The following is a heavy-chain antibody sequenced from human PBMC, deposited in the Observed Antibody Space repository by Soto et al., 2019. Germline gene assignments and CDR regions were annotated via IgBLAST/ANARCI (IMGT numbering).Heavy chain of an antibody. V-gene: IGHV4-31*03. Sequence: SETLSLTCTVSGGSIISGGYYFICIRQHPWNGLELIGYIYYSGSTYYNPSLKSRVTISVDTSKNQFSLKLSSVTAADTAVYYCARTYYDILTGRNWFDPWGQGTLVTVSS. CDR3: ARTYYDILTGRNWFDP. D-gene: IGHD3-9*01. CDR1: GGSIISGGYY. J-gene: IGHJ5*02. CDR2: IYYSGST.